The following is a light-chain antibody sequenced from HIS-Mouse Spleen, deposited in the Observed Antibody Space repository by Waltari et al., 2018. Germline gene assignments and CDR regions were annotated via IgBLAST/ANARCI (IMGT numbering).Light chain of an antibody. J-gene: IGKJ1*01. V-gene: IGKV2-28*01. CDR1: QSLLHSNGYNY. CDR3: MQALQTWT. CDR2: LGS. Sequence: DIVMTQSPLSLPVTPGEQASISCRSSQSLLHSNGYNYLDWYLQKPGQSPQLLIYLGSNRASGVPDRSSGSGSGTDFTLKISRVEAEDVGVYYCMQALQTWTFGQGTKVEIK.